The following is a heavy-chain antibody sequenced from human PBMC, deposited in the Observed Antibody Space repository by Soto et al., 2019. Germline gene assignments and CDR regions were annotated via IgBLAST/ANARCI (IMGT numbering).Heavy chain of an antibody. CDR2: IYYSGST. V-gene: IGHV4-59*01. J-gene: IGHJ6*02. D-gene: IGHD1-7*01. CDR3: ARDSWNSYYYYYGMDV. Sequence: PETLSLTCTVSGASIRSYYWSWIRQPPGKGLEWIGYIYYSGSTNYNPSLKSRVTISLDTSKSEVSLKLSSVTAADTAVYYCARDSWNSYYYYYGMDVWGQGTTVTVSS. CDR1: GASIRSYY.